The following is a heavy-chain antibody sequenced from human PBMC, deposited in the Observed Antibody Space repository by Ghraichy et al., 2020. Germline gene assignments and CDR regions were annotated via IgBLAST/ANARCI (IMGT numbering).Heavy chain of an antibody. Sequence: SETLSPTCTVSGGSISSSSYYWGWIRQPPGKGLEWIGSIYYSGSTYYNPSLKSRVTISVDTSKNQFSLKLSSVTAADTAVYYCARILLLWFGEPPYYFDYWGQGTLVTVSS. V-gene: IGHV4-39*01. D-gene: IGHD3-10*01. CDR1: GGSISSSSYY. J-gene: IGHJ4*02. CDR2: IYYSGST. CDR3: ARILLLWFGEPPYYFDY.